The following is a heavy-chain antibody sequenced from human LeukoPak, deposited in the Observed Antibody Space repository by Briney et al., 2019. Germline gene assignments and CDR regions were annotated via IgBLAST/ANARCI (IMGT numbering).Heavy chain of an antibody. J-gene: IGHJ4*02. CDR1: GGSLSSYY. Sequence: PSETLSLTCTVSGGSLSSYYWSWIRQPAGKGLEWIGYTYYSGSTNYNPSLKSRVTISVDTSKDQFSLRLSSVTAADTAVYYCARHGTPTGGIDYWGQGTLVTVSS. V-gene: IGHV4-59*08. CDR3: ARHGTPTGGIDY. D-gene: IGHD4-17*01. CDR2: TYYSGST.